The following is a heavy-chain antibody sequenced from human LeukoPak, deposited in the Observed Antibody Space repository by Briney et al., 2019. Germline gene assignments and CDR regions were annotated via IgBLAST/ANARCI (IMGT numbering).Heavy chain of an antibody. CDR2: INTNTGNP. D-gene: IGHD3-3*01. CDR3: ARDQYDTWSRRGNFDS. Sequence: ASVKVSCKASGYTFTGYAMNWVRQAPGQGLEWMGWINTNTGNPTYAQGFTGRFVFSLDTSVSTAYLQISSLKAEDTAVFYCARDQYDTWSRRGNFDSWGQGTLVIVSS. J-gene: IGHJ4*02. V-gene: IGHV7-4-1*02. CDR1: GYTFTGYA.